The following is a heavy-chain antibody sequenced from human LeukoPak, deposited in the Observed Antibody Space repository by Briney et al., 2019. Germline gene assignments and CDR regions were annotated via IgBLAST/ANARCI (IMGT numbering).Heavy chain of an antibody. CDR1: GGSISSSSYY. Sequence: PSETLSLTCTVSGGSISSSSYYWGWIRPPPGKGLEWIGSIYYSGSTYYNPSLKRRVIIAVDTSKNQFFLKLSPVTAADTAVYYCAIYYYYDSSGYYYSYYYYYYMGVWGKGTTVTVSS. V-gene: IGHV4-39*07. J-gene: IGHJ6*03. CDR3: AIYYYYDSSGYYYSYYYYYYMGV. CDR2: IYYSGST. D-gene: IGHD3-22*01.